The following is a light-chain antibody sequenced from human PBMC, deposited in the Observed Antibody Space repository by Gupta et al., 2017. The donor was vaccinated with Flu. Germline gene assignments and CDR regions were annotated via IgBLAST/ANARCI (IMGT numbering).Light chain of an antibody. CDR3: SSYTGTTTL. J-gene: IGLJ3*02. CDR1: SSDIGANDY. CDR2: DVR. V-gene: IGLV2-14*01. Sequence: QSALTQPASVSGSPGQSITISCTGSSSDIGANDYVSWYQLRPGTAPKLMISDVRSRPSGVSNRFSGSKSGQTASLTISGLQAEDEADYYCSSYTGTTTLFGGGTRVTVL.